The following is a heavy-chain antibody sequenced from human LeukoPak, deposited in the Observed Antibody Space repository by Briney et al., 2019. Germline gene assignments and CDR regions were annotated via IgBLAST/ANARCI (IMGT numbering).Heavy chain of an antibody. V-gene: IGHV3-7*01. CDR2: IKKTGSET. J-gene: IGHJ4*02. CDR1: GFIVSSNY. CDR3: AREDGYCSGGNCYSYFDS. Sequence: GGSLRLSCAASGFIVSSNYMSWVRQAPGKGLEWVAYIKKTGSETYYVDSVKGRFTITRDNTRNSLFLQMYSLRAEDTAVYFCAREDGYCSGGNCYSYFDSWGQGTLVTVSS. D-gene: IGHD2-15*01.